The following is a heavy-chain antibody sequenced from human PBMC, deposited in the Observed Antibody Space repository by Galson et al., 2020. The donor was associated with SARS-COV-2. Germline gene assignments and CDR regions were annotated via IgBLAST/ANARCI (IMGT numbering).Heavy chain of an antibody. CDR1: GYTFTSYY. V-gene: IGHV1-46*01. J-gene: IGHJ4*02. Sequence: ASVKVSCKASGYTFTSYYMHWVRQAPGQGLEWMGIINPSGGSTSYAQKFQGRVTMTRDTSTSTVYMELSSLRSEDTAVYYCARGSVVSSSWRYLSIPSDYWGQGTLVTVSS. CDR3: ARGSVVSSSWRYLSIPSDY. CDR2: INPSGGST. D-gene: IGHD6-13*01.